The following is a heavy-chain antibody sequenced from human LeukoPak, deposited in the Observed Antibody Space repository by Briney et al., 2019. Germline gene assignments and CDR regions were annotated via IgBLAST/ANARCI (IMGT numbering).Heavy chain of an antibody. CDR1: GSRFTSYW. D-gene: IGHD6-19*01. CDR2: IYPGDSDS. CDR3: ARQVAYTSGRTFDF. Sequence: GGPLKISCKGSGSRFTSYWIGGVRQMPGRGLEGMGIIYPGDSDSRYSPSFQGQVTISADKSISTAYLQWSSLKASDTAMYHCARQVAYTSGRTFDFWGQGTLVTVSS. J-gene: IGHJ4*02. V-gene: IGHV5-51*01.